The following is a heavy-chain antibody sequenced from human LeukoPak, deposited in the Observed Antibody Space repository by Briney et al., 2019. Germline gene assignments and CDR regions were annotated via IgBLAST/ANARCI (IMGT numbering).Heavy chain of an antibody. J-gene: IGHJ4*02. V-gene: IGHV3-43*02. CDR2: ISADGGST. Sequence: GRSLRLSCAAPGFNFDAYAMHWVRQPPGKGMQWISLISADGGSTYYADSVKGRFTISRDNSKNSLYLQMNSLTTEDTAFYYCAKDKAGTIVWYGRWAIGLFDYWGQGTLLTVSS. CDR3: AKDKAGTIVWYGRWAIGLFDY. CDR1: GFNFDAYA. D-gene: IGHD6-13*01.